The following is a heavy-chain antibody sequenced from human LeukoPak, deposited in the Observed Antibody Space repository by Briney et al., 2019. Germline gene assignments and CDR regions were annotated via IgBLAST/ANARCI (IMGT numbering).Heavy chain of an antibody. CDR2: FSSSSTGDKT. V-gene: IGHV3-23*01. CDR3: AKGAATGYFES. CDR1: GFTLSSYG. Sequence: PGGSLRLSCAVSGFTLSSYGMSWVRQAPGKGLEWVSTFSSSSTGDKTYYADFAKGRFTISRDTSKSTLYLQMNSLRAEDTAVYYCAKGAATGYFESWGQGALVTVSS. D-gene: IGHD1-26*01. J-gene: IGHJ4*02.